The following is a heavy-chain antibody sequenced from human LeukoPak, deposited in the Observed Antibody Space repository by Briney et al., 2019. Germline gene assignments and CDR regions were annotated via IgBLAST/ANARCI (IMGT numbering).Heavy chain of an antibody. D-gene: IGHD6-25*01. V-gene: IGHV3-74*01. J-gene: IGHJ3*01. Sequence: GGSLRLSCEASAFAFSSYYMHWVRQAPGEGQVWVSYVNPDGSNTNYADSVKGRFTISRDNAKNTLYLQMNSLRAEDTAMYYCARDDSGPQAFDLWGQGTMVTVSS. CDR3: ARDDSGPQAFDL. CDR1: AFAFSSYY. CDR2: VNPDGSNT.